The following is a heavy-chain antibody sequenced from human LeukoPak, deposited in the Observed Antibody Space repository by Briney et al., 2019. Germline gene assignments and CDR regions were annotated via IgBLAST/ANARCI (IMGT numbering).Heavy chain of an antibody. D-gene: IGHD3-22*01. V-gene: IGHV4-4*07. CDR1: GGSISGYH. J-gene: IGHJ3*02. CDR3: ARVSGITMIVVVQSDGFDI. CDR2: INSRGST. Sequence: PSETLPLTCTVSGGSISGYHWSWIRQSAGKGLEWIGRINSRGSTDYRPSLKSRVAMSVDTSNSQFYLNLRSVTAADTAVYYCARVSGITMIVVVQSDGFDIWGQGTMVSVSS.